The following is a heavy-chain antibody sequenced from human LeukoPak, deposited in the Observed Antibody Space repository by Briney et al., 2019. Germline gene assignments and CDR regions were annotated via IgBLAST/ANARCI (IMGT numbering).Heavy chain of an antibody. D-gene: IGHD2-2*01. V-gene: IGHV1-69*13. CDR3: AGGGDIVIVTGATRLGY. Sequence: ASVKVSCKASGGTFSSYAISWVRQAPGQGLERMGGIIPIFGTANYAQKFQGRVTITADESTSTAYMELSSLRSEDTAVYYCAGGGDIVIVTGATRLGYWGQGNLVTVSS. CDR2: IIPIFGTA. CDR1: GGTFSSYA. J-gene: IGHJ4*02.